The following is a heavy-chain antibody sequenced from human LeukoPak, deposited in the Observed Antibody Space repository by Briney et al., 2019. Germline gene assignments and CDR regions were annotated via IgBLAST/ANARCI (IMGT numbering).Heavy chain of an antibody. CDR1: GFTFSSYS. J-gene: IGHJ4*02. CDR3: AKDRLLGEPRGCYFDY. V-gene: IGHV3-23*01. CDR2: ISGNGGST. D-gene: IGHD1-14*01. Sequence: PGGSLRLSCAATGFTFSSYSMNWVRQAPGKGLEWVSTISGNGGSTYYADSVKGRFTISRDNSKNTLYLEMNSLRAEDTAVYYCAKDRLLGEPRGCYFDYWGQGTLVTVSS.